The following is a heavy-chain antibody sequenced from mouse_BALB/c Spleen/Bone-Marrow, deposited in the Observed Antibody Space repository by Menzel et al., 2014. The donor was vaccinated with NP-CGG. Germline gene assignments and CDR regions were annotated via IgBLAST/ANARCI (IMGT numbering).Heavy chain of an antibody. CDR1: GFNFSDYG. D-gene: IGHD2-2*01. CDR3: TRDRGYDGGYYFDY. Sequence: VMLVESGGGVVQPGGSRKLSCAASGFNFSDYGMAWVRLAPGKGPEWVAFISNLAYSIYYADTVTGRFTISRENAKNTLYLEMSSLRFEDTAMYYCTRDRGYDGGYYFDYWGQGTTLTVSS. J-gene: IGHJ2*01. CDR2: ISNLAYSI. V-gene: IGHV5-15*02.